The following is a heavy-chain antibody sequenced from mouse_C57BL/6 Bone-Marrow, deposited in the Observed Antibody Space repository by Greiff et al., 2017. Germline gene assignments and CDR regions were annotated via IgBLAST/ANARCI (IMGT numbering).Heavy chain of an antibody. CDR3: ARRGNSLAWFAD. CDR2: IYPGSGST. CDR1: GYTFTSYW. J-gene: IGHJ3*01. Sequence: QVQLKQPGAELVKPGASVKMSCKASGYTFTSYWITWVKQRPGQGLEWIGDIYPGSGSTNYNEKFKSKATLTVDTSSSTAYMQLSSLTSEDSAVXYCARRGNSLAWFADWGQGTLVTVSA. V-gene: IGHV1-55*01. D-gene: IGHD2-1*01.